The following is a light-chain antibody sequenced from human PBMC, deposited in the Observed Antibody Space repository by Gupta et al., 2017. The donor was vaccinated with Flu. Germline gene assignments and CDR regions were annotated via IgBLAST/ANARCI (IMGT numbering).Light chain of an antibody. Sequence: QSALTQPPSASGSPGQSVTISCTGPSSDVGGYNYVSWYQQHPGKAPKLMIYEVSKRPSGVPDRFSGSKSGNTASLTVSGLQAEDEADYYCSSYAGSSNLVFGGGTKLTVL. CDR2: EVS. J-gene: IGLJ2*01. CDR1: SSDVGGYNY. V-gene: IGLV2-8*01. CDR3: SSYAGSSNLV.